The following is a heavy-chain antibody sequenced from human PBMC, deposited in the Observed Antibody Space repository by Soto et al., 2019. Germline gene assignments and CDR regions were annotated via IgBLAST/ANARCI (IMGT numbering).Heavy chain of an antibody. CDR3: SRECPYGSTRDEVDI. CDR2: IIPIFGTA. Sequence: QVQMVQSGAEVQKPGSSVKVSCTASGGTFSSYAISWVRQAPGQGLEWMGEIIPIFGTANYAQKFQGRVTITADESTRTAYMELRSLRVEDTAVCYCSRECPYGSTRDEVDIWGKGTMVTVSS. D-gene: IGHD4-17*01. J-gene: IGHJ3*02. CDR1: GGTFSSYA. V-gene: IGHV1-69*01.